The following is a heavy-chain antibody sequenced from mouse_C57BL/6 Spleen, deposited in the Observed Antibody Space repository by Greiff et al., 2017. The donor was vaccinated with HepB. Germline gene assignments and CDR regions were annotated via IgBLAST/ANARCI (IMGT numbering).Heavy chain of an antibody. V-gene: IGHV6-6*01. J-gene: IGHJ1*03. D-gene: IGHD1-1*01. Sequence: EVKVVESGGGLVQPGGSMKLSCAASGFTFSDAWMDWVRQSPEKGLEWVAEIRNKANNHATYYAESVKGRFTISRDDSKSSVYLQMNSLRAEDTGIYYCTGITTVVDWYFDVWGTGTTVTVSS. CDR1: GFTFSDAW. CDR2: IRNKANNHAT. CDR3: TGITTVVDWYFDV.